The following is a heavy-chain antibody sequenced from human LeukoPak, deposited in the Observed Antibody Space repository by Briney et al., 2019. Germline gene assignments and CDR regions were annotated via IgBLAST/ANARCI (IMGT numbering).Heavy chain of an antibody. CDR1: GGTFSSYA. D-gene: IGHD6-19*01. CDR2: IIPIFGTA. Sequence: ASVKVSCKASGGTFSSYAISWVRQAPGQGLEWMGGIIPIFGTANYAQKFQGRVTITADESTSTAYMELSSLRSEDTAVYYCARGETVAGYYYYYMDVWGKGTTVTVSS. J-gene: IGHJ6*03. V-gene: IGHV1-69*13. CDR3: ARGETVAGYYYYYMDV.